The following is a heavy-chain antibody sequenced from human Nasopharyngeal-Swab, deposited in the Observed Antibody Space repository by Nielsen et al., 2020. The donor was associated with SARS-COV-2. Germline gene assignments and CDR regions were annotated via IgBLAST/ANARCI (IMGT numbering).Heavy chain of an antibody. J-gene: IGHJ6*03. CDR3: ASPLGFDWLQHVDYYYYMDV. V-gene: IGHV3-30*04. CDR1: GFTFSSYA. CDR2: ISYDGSNK. D-gene: IGHD3-9*01. Sequence: GASLKIPCAASGFTFSSYAMHWVRQAPGKGLEWVAVISYDGSNKYYADSVKGRFTISRDNSKNTLYLQMNSLRAEDTAVYYCASPLGFDWLQHVDYYYYMDVWGKGTTVTVSS.